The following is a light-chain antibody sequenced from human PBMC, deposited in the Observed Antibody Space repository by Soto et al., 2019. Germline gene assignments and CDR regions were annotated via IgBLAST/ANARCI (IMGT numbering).Light chain of an antibody. CDR1: QSVSSSY. CDR3: QQYGSSPTYT. CDR2: GAS. Sequence: EIVLTQSPGTLSLSPGERATLSCRASQSVSSSYLAWYQQKPGQAPRLLIYGASSRATGIPERFSGSGSGTDFTLTISRLEPEDFAVYYCQQYGSSPTYTFGQGTKQEIK. J-gene: IGKJ2*01. V-gene: IGKV3-20*01.